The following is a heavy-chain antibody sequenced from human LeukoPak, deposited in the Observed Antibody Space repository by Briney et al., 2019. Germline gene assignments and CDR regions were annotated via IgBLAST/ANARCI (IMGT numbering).Heavy chain of an antibody. CDR2: ITSSGGAV. D-gene: IGHD3-3*01. CDR3: ARPPSITNPYFGMDV. J-gene: IGHJ6*02. V-gene: IGHV3-48*03. Sequence: GGSLRLSRAASGFTFSSYGMNWVRQAPGKGLEWVSYITSSGGAVYYADSVKGRFTISRDNAKSSLYLQMNSLRAEDTAVYYCARPPSITNPYFGMDVWGQGTTVTVSS. CDR1: GFTFSSYG.